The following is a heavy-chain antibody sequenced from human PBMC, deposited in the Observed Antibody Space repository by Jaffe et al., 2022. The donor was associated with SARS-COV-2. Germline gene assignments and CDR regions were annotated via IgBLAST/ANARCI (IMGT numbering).Heavy chain of an antibody. CDR2: ISSNGGST. CDR1: GFTFSSFV. V-gene: IGHV3-23*01. D-gene: IGHD6-19*01. Sequence: EVQVLESGGGLVQPGGSLRLSCAASGFTFSSFVMSWVRQAPGKGLQWVSAISSNGGSTFYADSVKGRFTISRDNSKNTVFLQMNSLRAEDTAVYYCAKGGSGWFLDYWGQGTLVTVSS. CDR3: AKGGSGWFLDY. J-gene: IGHJ4*02.